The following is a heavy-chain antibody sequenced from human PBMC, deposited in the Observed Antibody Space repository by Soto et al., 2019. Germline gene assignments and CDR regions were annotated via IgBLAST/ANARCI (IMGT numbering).Heavy chain of an antibody. Sequence: SVKVSCKASGGTFNTYGISWVRQAPGQGIGWMGGIIPLFGTTNYAQKFKGRVTITAAESTNTVYMELSSLRFEDTAIYYCARARRTSWYNWFDPWGQGTLVTVSS. J-gene: IGHJ5*02. CDR3: ARARRTSWYNWFDP. V-gene: IGHV1-69*13. CDR1: GGTFNTYG. D-gene: IGHD2-2*01. CDR2: IIPLFGTT.